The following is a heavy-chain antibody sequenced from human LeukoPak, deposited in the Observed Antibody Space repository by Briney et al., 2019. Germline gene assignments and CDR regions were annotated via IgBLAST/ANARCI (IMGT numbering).Heavy chain of an antibody. V-gene: IGHV3-7*01. J-gene: IGHJ4*02. D-gene: IGHD3-3*01. CDR1: GFTFSSYW. CDR3: AREDDFWSGYSEQGGDLFDY. CDR2: IKQDGSEK. Sequence: GGSLRLSCAASGFTFSSYWMSWVRQAPGKGLEWVANIKQDGSEKYYVDSVKGRFTISRDNAKNSLYLQMNSLRAEDTAVYYCAREDDFWSGYSEQGGDLFDYWGQGTLVTVSS.